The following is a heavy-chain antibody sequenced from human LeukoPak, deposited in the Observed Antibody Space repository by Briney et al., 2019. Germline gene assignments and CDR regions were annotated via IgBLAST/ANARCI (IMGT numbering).Heavy chain of an antibody. CDR1: GYSFTSYW. Sequence: GESLKISCSGSGYSFTSYWISWVRQMPGKGLEWMGRIDPSDSYTNSSPSFQGHVTISADKSISTAYLQWSSLKASDTAMYYCARHARRTVQKYSDYWGQGTLVTVSS. D-gene: IGHD4-11*01. V-gene: IGHV5-10-1*01. CDR2: IDPSDSYT. J-gene: IGHJ4*02. CDR3: ARHARRTVQKYSDY.